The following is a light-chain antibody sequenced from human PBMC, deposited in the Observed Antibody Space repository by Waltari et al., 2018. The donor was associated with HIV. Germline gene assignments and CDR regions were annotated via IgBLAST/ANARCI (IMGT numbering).Light chain of an antibody. V-gene: IGKV1-NL1*01. CDR3: QQSYSAPLT. CDR1: QTIDNS. J-gene: IGKJ4*01. Sequence: DIQMTQSPSSLSASLGDRVTITCRASQTIDNSVACYQHTPEKAPKLLLSAASRLETGVPSRFSGSGSGTNYSLTISSLQPDDFATYYCQQSYSAPLTFGGGTKLEIK. CDR2: AAS.